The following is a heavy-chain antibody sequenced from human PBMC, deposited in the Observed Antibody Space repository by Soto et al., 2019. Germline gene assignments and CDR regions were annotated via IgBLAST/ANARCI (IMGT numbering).Heavy chain of an antibody. CDR3: ASHLRPTNWGGGYFDH. V-gene: IGHV4-59*08. CDR1: GDSISDYY. CDR2: IYYSGYT. J-gene: IGHJ4*02. Sequence: SETLSLTCTVSGDSISDYYWSWIRQPPGKGLEWIGYIYYSGYTNYNPSLKSRVTISLDTSKNQFSLKLTSVTAADTAVYYCASHLRPTNWGGGYFDHWGQGPLVTVSS. D-gene: IGHD7-27*01.